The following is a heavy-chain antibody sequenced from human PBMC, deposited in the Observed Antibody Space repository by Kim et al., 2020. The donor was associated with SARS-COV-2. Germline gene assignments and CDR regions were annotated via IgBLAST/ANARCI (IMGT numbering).Heavy chain of an antibody. Sequence: SVKVSCKASGGTFSSYAISWVRQAPGQGLEWMGGIIPIFGTANYAQKFQGRVTITADESTSTAYMELSSLRSEDTAVYYCARGFFDVDTAMGDFDYWGQGTLVTVSS. CDR2: IIPIFGTA. CDR1: GGTFSSYA. V-gene: IGHV1-69*13. CDR3: ARGFFDVDTAMGDFDY. D-gene: IGHD5-18*01. J-gene: IGHJ4*02.